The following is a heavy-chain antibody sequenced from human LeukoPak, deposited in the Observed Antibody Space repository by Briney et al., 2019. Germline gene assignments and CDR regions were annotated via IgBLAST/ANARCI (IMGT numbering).Heavy chain of an antibody. CDR3: ARDQGYDFWSGFDP. CDR1: GGTFSSYA. Sequence: ASVKVSCKASGGTFSSYAISWVRQAPGQGLEWMGGIIPIFGTANYAQKFQGRVTITTDESTSTAYMELSSLRSEDTAVYYCARDQGYDFWSGFDPWGXXXLXTVSS. D-gene: IGHD3-3*01. V-gene: IGHV1-69*05. J-gene: IGHJ5*02. CDR2: IIPIFGTA.